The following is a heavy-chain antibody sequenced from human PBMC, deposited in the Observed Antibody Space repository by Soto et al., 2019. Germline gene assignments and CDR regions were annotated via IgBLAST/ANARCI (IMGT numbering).Heavy chain of an antibody. Sequence: QVQLAESGGGVVQPGRSLRLSCAASGFTFSSYAMHWVRQAPGTGLGWVAVISYDGSNKYYTDSVKGRFTISRDNSKNTLYLQMNSRRAEDTAVYYCAREPPTMVRGVTYSFDIWGQGTMVTVSS. J-gene: IGHJ3*02. CDR3: AREPPTMVRGVTYSFDI. D-gene: IGHD3-10*01. CDR2: ISYDGSNK. V-gene: IGHV3-30-3*01. CDR1: GFTFSSYA.